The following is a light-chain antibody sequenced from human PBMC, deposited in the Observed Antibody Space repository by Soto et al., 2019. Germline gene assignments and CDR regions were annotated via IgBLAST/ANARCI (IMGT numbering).Light chain of an antibody. Sequence: DIPITLFPSPLFASVGDRVPLTCRSSQSISSWLAWYQQKPGKAPKLLIYDASSLESGVPSRFSGSGSGTEFTLTISSLQPDDFATYYCQQYNSYSWTFGQGTKVDIK. J-gene: IGKJ1*01. CDR3: QQYNSYSWT. CDR1: QSISSW. CDR2: DAS. V-gene: IGKV1-5*01.